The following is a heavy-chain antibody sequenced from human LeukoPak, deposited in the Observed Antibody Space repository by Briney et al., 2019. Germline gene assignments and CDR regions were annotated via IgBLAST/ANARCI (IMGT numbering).Heavy chain of an antibody. CDR1: GFTFSSYG. J-gene: IGHJ4*02. D-gene: IGHD2-2*01. CDR3: AGSPTSWYFDY. CDR2: IRYHGSDK. V-gene: IGHV3-30*02. Sequence: EGSLRLSCAASGFTFSSYGMHWVRQAPGKGLEWVAFIRYHGSDKFYADSVKGRFTISRDNSKNTLYLQMNSLRPEDTSVYYCAGSPTSWYFDYWGQGTLVTVSS.